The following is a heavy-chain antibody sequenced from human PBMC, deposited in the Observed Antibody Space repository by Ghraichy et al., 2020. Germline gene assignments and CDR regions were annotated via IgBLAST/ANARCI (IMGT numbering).Heavy chain of an antibody. D-gene: IGHD1-1*01. CDR2: IIHSGST. V-gene: IGHV4-34*01. CDR3: ARGWTIRRPMDV. Sequence: ESLNISCAVYGGSFSGYYWSWIRQPPGKGLEWIGEIIHSGSTNYNPSLKSRVTISVDTSKNQFSLKLSSVTAADTAVYYCARGWTIRRPMDVWGQGTTVTVSS. CDR1: GGSFSGYY. J-gene: IGHJ6*02.